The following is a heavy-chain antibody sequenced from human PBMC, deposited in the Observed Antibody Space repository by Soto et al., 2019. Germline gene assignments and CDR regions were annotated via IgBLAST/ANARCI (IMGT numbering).Heavy chain of an antibody. J-gene: IGHJ4*02. D-gene: IGHD3-9*01. Sequence: SETLSLTCTISGGSINSRTYNWGWVRQPPGKGLEWIGSVYYSGSTYYNPSLESRVTISVDTSKNQFSLKLMSLSAADTAVYYCGRLEGLATISYYFDYWGQGALVTVSS. CDR3: GRLEGLATISYYFDY. CDR1: GGSINSRTYN. CDR2: VYYSGST. V-gene: IGHV4-39*01.